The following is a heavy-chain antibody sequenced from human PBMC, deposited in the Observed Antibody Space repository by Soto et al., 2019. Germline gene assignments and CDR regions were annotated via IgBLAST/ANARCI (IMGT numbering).Heavy chain of an antibody. Sequence: PAGSLRLSCAASGFTFSSYAMHWVRQAPGKGLEWVAVISYDGSNKYYADSVKGRFTISRDNSKNTLYLQMNSLRAEDTAVYYCARAKPKLAALDVWGQGTTVTVSS. CDR2: ISYDGSNK. J-gene: IGHJ6*02. D-gene: IGHD6-6*01. CDR1: GFTFSSYA. CDR3: ARAKPKLAALDV. V-gene: IGHV3-30-3*01.